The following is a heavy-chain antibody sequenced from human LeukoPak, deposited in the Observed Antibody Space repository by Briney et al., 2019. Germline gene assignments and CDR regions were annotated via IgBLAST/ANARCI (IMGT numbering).Heavy chain of an antibody. V-gene: IGHV3-53*01. Sequence: GGSLKPSCAASGFTFSSNHMSWVRQAPGKGLEWVSVIYTGGSTYYADSVKGRFTISRDNPKNTLYLQMNSLRAEDTAVYYCARQGYPGAFDIWGQGTMVAVSS. CDR1: GFTFSSNH. CDR3: ARQGYPGAFDI. CDR2: IYTGGST. J-gene: IGHJ3*02. D-gene: IGHD6-13*01.